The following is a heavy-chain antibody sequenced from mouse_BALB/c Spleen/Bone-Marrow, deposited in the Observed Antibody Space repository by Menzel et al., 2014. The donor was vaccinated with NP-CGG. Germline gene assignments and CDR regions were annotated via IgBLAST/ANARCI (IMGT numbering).Heavy chain of an antibody. V-gene: IGHV3-2*02. CDR2: ISYSGIT. J-gene: IGHJ4*01. D-gene: IGHD2-1*01. Sequence: EVQLQQSGPGLVKPSQSLSLTCTVTGYSITSDYAWNWVRQFPGNKLEWMGYISYSGITGYNPSLKSRISIIRDTSKNQFFLQLSSVTTGDTATYFCARDYGNSVLYYYAMDYWGQGTSVTVSS. CDR1: GYSITSDYA. CDR3: ARDYGNSVLYYYAMDY.